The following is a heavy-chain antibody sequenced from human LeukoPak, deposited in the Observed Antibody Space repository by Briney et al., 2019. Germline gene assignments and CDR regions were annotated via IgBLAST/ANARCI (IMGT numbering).Heavy chain of an antibody. CDR1: GGTFSSYA. D-gene: IGHD2-21*01. CDR3: AKAILWWDSPDY. J-gene: IGHJ4*02. V-gene: IGHV1-69*04. CDR2: IIPILGIA. Sequence: SVKVSCKASGGTFSSYAISWVRQAPGQGLEWMGRIIPILGIANYAQKFQGRVTITADKSTSTAYIELSSLRAEDTAVYYCAKAILWWDSPDYWGQGTLVTVSS.